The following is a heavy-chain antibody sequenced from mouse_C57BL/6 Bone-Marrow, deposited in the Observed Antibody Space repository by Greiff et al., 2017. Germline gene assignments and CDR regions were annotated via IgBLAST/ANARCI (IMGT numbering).Heavy chain of an antibody. CDR2: INPYNGGT. CDR3: ARWCDGYPGDFDY. J-gene: IGHJ2*01. CDR1: GYTFTDYY. D-gene: IGHD2-3*01. Sequence: EVKLQESGPVLVKPGASVKMSCKASGYTFTDYYMNWVKQSHGKSLEWIGVINPYNGGTSYNQKLKGKATLTVDKSSSTAYMELNSLTSEDSAVYYCARWCDGYPGDFDYWGQGTTLTVSS. V-gene: IGHV1-19*01.